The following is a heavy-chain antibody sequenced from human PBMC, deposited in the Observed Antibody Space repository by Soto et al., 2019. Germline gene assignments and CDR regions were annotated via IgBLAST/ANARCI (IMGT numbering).Heavy chain of an antibody. V-gene: IGHV3-9*01. CDR2: ISWDSGDV. Sequence: EVQLVESGGGLVQPGRSLRLSCVASGFTFGDYAMHWVRQPLGKGLEWVSGISWDSGDVGYADSVKGRFTISRDNAKNSLYLQMNSLRPEDTAFYYCAKGLFSGFLDYWGQGAQVTVSS. CDR3: AKGLFSGFLDY. J-gene: IGHJ4*02. CDR1: GFTFGDYA. D-gene: IGHD5-12*01.